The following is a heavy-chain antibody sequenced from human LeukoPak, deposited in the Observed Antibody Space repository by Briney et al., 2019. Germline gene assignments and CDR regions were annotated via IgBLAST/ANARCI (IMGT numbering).Heavy chain of an antibody. CDR1: GRSFSGYY. V-gene: IGHV4-34*01. CDR3: ARIREIVVVAAATQSYYFDY. J-gene: IGHJ4*02. Sequence: PSETLSLTCAVYGRSFSGYYWSWIRQPPGKGLEWIGEINHSGSTNYNPSLKSRVTISVDTSKNQFSLKLSSVTAADTAVYYCARIREIVVVAAATQSYYFDYWGQGTLVTVSS. CDR2: INHSGST. D-gene: IGHD2-15*01.